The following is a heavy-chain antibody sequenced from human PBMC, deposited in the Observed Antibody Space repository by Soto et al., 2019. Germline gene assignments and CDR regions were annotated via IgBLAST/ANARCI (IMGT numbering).Heavy chain of an antibody. Sequence: PGGSLRLSCAASGFTFSSYAMSWVRQAPGKGLEWVSAINGSGGSTYYADSVKGRFTISRDNSKNTLYLQMNSLRAEDTAVYYCAKDMGQGSYYYDSSGYFFSGFSPLTTDDAFDIWGQGTMVTVSS. J-gene: IGHJ3*02. CDR1: GFTFSSYA. D-gene: IGHD3-22*01. V-gene: IGHV3-23*01. CDR2: INGSGGST. CDR3: AKDMGQGSYYYDSSGYFFSGFSPLTTDDAFDI.